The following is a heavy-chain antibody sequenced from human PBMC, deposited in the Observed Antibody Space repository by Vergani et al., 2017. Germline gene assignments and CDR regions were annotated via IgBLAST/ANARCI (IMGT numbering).Heavy chain of an antibody. V-gene: IGHV3-74*03. CDR2: IKSDGSIT. CDR1: GFSFNSYW. J-gene: IGHJ5*01. Sequence: DVHLAESGGGFFQPGGSLRLSCSASGFSFNSYWMHWVRQVPGKGLLWVSRIKSDGSITAYADSVKGRLTISRDNAQNTLYLQMNSLSVEDTGVYYCARARCIETCYMSNWLDSWGQGTRVTVSS. D-gene: IGHD3-9*01. CDR3: ARARCIETCYMSNWLDS.